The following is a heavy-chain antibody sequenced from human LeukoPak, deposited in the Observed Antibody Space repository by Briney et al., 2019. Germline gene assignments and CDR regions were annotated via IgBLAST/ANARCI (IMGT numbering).Heavy chain of an antibody. CDR1: GYTFRTYS. V-gene: IGHV3-48*02. CDR2: ISSSSDNT. CDR3: ARENYNSGWTYWYFDL. D-gene: IGHD6-19*01. J-gene: IGHJ2*01. Sequence: GGSLRLSCAASGYTFRTYSLNWVRQAPGKGLEWVSYISSSSDNTHYADSVKGRFTISRDNARNSLYLQTNSLRDEDTAVYYCARENYNSGWTYWYFDLWGRGTLVTVSS.